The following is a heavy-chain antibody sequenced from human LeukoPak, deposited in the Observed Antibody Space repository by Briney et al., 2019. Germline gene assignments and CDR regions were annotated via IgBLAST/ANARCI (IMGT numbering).Heavy chain of an antibody. D-gene: IGHD5-12*01. V-gene: IGHV1-69*05. J-gene: IGHJ4*01. Sequence: ASVKVSCKASGYTFTGYYMHWVRQAPGQGLEWMGRIIPIFGTANYAQKFQGRVTITTDESTSTAYMELSSLRSEDTAVYYCASGPLYGGYDDWGHGTLVTVSS. CDR1: GYTFTGYY. CDR3: ASGPLYGGYDD. CDR2: IIPIFGTA.